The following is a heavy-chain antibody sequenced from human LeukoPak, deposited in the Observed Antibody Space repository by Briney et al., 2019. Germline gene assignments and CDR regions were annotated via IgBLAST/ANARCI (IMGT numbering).Heavy chain of an antibody. CDR2: IIPILHTT. CDR3: ARDPPDP. CDR1: GGTFTNYA. J-gene: IGHJ5*02. V-gene: IGHV1-69*13. Sequence: GASVKVSCKISGGTFTNYAFGWLRQAPGHGPEWMGGIIPILHTTHYAQKFQGRVTITADESTRTAYMELSSLRSEDTAVYYCARDPPDPWGQGTLVTVSS.